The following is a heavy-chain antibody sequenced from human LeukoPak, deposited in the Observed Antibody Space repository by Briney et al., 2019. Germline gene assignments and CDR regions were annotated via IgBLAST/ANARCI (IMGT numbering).Heavy chain of an antibody. D-gene: IGHD1-14*01. CDR1: GGSFSGYS. CDR2: INYTGETAAGTT. J-gene: IGHJ4*02. V-gene: IGHV4-34*01. Sequence: SETLSLTCGVYGGSFSGYSWNWIRQSPGKGRESIAGINYTGETAAGTTNYSPYLGSRVTISVDMSQNPFSLHLRSVTAADTGVYCCARGFSGFWEFDYWGQGTLVTVSS. CDR3: ARGFSGFWEFDY.